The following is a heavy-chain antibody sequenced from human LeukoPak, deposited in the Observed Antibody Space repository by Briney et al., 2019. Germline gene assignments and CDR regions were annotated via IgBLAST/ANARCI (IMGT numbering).Heavy chain of an antibody. D-gene: IGHD3-3*01. V-gene: IGHV1-2*02. J-gene: IGHJ5*02. CDR1: GYTFTGYY. CDR3: ARALGNGDFWSGYYHWFDP. CDR2: INPNSGGT. Sequence: ASVKVSCKASGYTFTGYYMHWMRQAPGQGLEWMGWINPNSGGTNYAQKFQGRVTMTRDTSISTAYMELSRLRSDDTAVYYCARALGNGDFWSGYYHWFDPWGQGTLVTVSS.